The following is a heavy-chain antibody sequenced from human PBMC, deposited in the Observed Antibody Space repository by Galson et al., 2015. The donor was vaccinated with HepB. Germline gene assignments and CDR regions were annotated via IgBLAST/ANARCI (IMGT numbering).Heavy chain of an antibody. V-gene: IGHV5-51*01. Sequence: QSGAEVKKPGESLKIPCKGSGYSFSTSWIGWVRQMPGKGLEWMGIIYPVDSETRYGPSFEGHVTISADKSISTAYLQWSGLKASDTAMYYCSSPPFSWGQGTLVTVSS. D-gene: IGHD3-16*01. CDR3: SSPPFS. CDR2: IYPVDSET. J-gene: IGHJ5*02. CDR1: GYSFSTSW.